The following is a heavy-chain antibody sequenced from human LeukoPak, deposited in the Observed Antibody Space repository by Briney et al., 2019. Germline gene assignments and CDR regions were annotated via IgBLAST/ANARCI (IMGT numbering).Heavy chain of an antibody. CDR2: ISSSSSYI. Sequence: GGSLRLSCAASGFTFSSYSMNWVRQAPGKGLEWVSSISSSSSYIYYADSVKGRFTISRDNAKNSLYLQMNSLRAEDTAVYYCAREGGGSYCFDYWGQGTLVTVSS. J-gene: IGHJ4*02. CDR3: AREGGGSYCFDY. D-gene: IGHD1-26*01. CDR1: GFTFSSYS. V-gene: IGHV3-21*01.